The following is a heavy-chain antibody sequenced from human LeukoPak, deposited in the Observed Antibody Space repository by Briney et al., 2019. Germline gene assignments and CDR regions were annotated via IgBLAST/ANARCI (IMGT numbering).Heavy chain of an antibody. J-gene: IGHJ4*02. D-gene: IGHD5-24*01. CDR3: ARETPRRGETRDGYR. CDR2: ISYDGSNK. Sequence: GGSLRLSCAASGFTFSSYGMHWVRQAPGKGLKWVAFISYDGSNKYYADSVKGRFTISRDNPKNLLFLQINSLRVEDTAVYYCARETPRRGETRDGYRWGQGTLVTVSS. CDR1: GFTFSSYG. V-gene: IGHV3-30*03.